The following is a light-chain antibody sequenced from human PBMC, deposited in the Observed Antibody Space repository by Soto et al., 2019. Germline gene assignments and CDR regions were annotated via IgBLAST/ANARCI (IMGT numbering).Light chain of an antibody. J-gene: IGLJ3*02. CDR3: QSYGSSLSGSKV. V-gene: IGLV1-40*01. Sequence: QSVLTQPPSVSGAPGQRVTISCTGSSSNIGAGYDVHWYQQLPGTDPKLLIYGNSHRPSGVPDRFSGSKSGTSASLAITGLQAEDEADYYCQSYGSSLSGSKVFGGGTQLTVL. CDR2: GNS. CDR1: SSNIGAGYD.